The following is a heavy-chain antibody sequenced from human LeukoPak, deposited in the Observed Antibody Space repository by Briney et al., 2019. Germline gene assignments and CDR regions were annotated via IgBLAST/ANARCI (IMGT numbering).Heavy chain of an antibody. D-gene: IGHD1-26*01. CDR2: INHSGST. Sequence: PSETLSLTCAVYGGSFSGYYWSWIRQPPGKGLEWIGEINHSGSTNNNPSLKSRVTISVDTSKNQFSLKLSSVTAADTAVYYCARGHSGSYYWIDYWGQGTLVTVSS. CDR1: GGSFSGYY. J-gene: IGHJ4*02. CDR3: ARGHSGSYYWIDY. V-gene: IGHV4-34*01.